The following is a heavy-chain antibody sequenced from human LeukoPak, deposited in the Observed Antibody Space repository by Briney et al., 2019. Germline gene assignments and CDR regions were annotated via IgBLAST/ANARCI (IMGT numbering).Heavy chain of an antibody. CDR3: ARAQRYGGNSSLKY. V-gene: IGHV4-34*01. CDR1: GGSFSGYY. J-gene: IGHJ4*02. D-gene: IGHD4-23*01. Sequence: SETLSLTCAVYGGSFSGYYWSWIRQPPGMGLEWIGEINHSGSTNYNPSLKSRVTIPVDTSKNQFSLKLSSVTAADTAVYYCARAQRYGGNSSLKYWGQGTLVTVSS. CDR2: INHSGST.